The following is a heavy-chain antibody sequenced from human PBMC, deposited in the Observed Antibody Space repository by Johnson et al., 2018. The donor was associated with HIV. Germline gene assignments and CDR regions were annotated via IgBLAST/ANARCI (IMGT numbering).Heavy chain of an antibody. V-gene: IGHV3-48*03. Sequence: VQLVESGGGLVQPGGSLRLSCAASGFTFSSYEMNWVRQAPGKGLEGGSYISSSGSTIYYADSVKGRFTISRDNAKNSLYLQMNSLRAEDTAVYYCARVMGATQVMGAFDIWGQGTMVTVSS. CDR3: ARVMGATQVMGAFDI. J-gene: IGHJ3*02. D-gene: IGHD1-26*01. CDR2: ISSSGSTI. CDR1: GFTFSSYE.